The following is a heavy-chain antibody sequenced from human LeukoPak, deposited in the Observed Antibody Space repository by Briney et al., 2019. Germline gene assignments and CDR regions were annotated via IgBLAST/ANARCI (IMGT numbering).Heavy chain of an antibody. V-gene: IGHV3-21*01. CDR3: ARSQWLATPDYVDY. CDR1: AFTFSSYS. CDR2: ISSSSSYI. J-gene: IGHJ4*02. D-gene: IGHD6-19*01. Sequence: GGSLRLSCAASAFTFSSYSMNWVRQAPGKGLEWVSSISSSSSYIYYADSVKGRFTISRDNAKNSLYLQMNSLRAEDTAVYYCARSQWLATPDYVDYWGQGTLVTVSS.